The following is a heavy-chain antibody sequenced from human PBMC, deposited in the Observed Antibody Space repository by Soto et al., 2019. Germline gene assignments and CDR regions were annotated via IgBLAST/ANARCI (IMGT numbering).Heavy chain of an antibody. CDR3: AKQPGLAVITTL. CDR1: GFTFSSYA. V-gene: IGHV3-23*01. D-gene: IGHD3-22*01. Sequence: EVQLLESGGGLVQPGGSLRLSCVASGFTFSSYAMNWVRQAPGKGLEWVSGISGSGGSTYYADSVKGRFNISRDNSKNTLYLQMNTLRAEDTAVYYCAKQPGLAVITTLWGQGTLVTVSS. J-gene: IGHJ1*01. CDR2: ISGSGGST.